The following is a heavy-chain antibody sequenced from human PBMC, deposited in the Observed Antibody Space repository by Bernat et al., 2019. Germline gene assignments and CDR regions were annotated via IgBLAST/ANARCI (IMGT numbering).Heavy chain of an antibody. V-gene: IGHV3-7*04. Sequence: EVHLVESGGGLVQPGGSLRLSCAVSRFTFSSYWMSWVRQARGTGLEWVATLNQDGSEKYYVDSLKGRFTISRDNAKNSLFLQMNSLRAEDTGVYYCARAGSGDHPDAFDIWGQVTMVTVSS. CDR1: RFTFSSYW. J-gene: IGHJ3*02. D-gene: IGHD2-21*02. CDR2: LNQDGSEK. CDR3: ARAGSGDHPDAFDI.